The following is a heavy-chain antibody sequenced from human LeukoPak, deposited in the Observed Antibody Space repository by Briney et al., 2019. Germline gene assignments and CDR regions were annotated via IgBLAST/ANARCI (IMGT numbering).Heavy chain of an antibody. J-gene: IGHJ4*02. V-gene: IGHV3-7*04. CDR2: IKQDGSEK. CDR1: GFTFSNYW. CDR3: ARGYSRFDY. D-gene: IGHD4-11*01. Sequence: PGGSLRLFCAASGFTFSNYWMSWVRQAPGKGLEWVANIKQDGSEKYYVDSVKGRFTISRDNAKNSLYVQMNSLRAEDTAVYYCARGYSRFDYWGQGTLVTVSS.